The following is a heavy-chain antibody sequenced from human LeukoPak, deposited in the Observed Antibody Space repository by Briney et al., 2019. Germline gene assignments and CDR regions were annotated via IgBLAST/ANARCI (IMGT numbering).Heavy chain of an antibody. J-gene: IGHJ5*02. CDR3: ARGGGYNWFDP. CDR1: GGSFSGYY. V-gene: IGHV4-34*01. CDR2: ISQSGST. Sequence: SETLSLTCAVYGGSFSGYYWSWIRQPPGKGLEWIGEISQSGSTNYNSSLKSRVTISVDTSKNQFSLKLTPVTAADTAVYYCARGGGYNWFDPWGQGTLVTVSS.